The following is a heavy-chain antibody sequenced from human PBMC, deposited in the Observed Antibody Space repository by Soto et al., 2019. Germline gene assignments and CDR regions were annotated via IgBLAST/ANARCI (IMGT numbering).Heavy chain of an antibody. CDR3: AREEKTETQHFDY. J-gene: IGHJ4*02. Sequence: KTSETLSLTCAVYGGSFSGYYWSWIRQPPGKGLEWIGEINHSGSTNYNPSLKSRVTISVDTSKNQFSLKLSSVTAADTAVYYCAREEKTETQHFDYWGQGTLVTVSS. D-gene: IGHD2-21*02. CDR1: GGSFSGYY. CDR2: INHSGST. V-gene: IGHV4-34*01.